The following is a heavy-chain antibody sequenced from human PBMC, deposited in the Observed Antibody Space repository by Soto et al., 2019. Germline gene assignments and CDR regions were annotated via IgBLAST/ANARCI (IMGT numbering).Heavy chain of an antibody. CDR3: ARELEVGDFGDPQGGYYSYYGMDV. D-gene: IGHD2-21*01. V-gene: IGHV4-31*03. CDR2: IYYNGST. CDR1: GGSISSGGSY. J-gene: IGHJ6*02. Sequence: QVQLQESGPGLVKPSQPLSLTCTVSGGSISSGGSYWSWIRQHPGKGLEGIGYIYYNGSTYYNPSLKCGVTIIADTWKNKSSQELSSVIAGDTVVYYFARELEVGDFGDPQGGYYSYYGMDVCGQGTTVTVSS.